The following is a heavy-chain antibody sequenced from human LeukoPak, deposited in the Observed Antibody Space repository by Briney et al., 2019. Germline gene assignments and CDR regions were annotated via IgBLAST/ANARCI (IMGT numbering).Heavy chain of an antibody. J-gene: IGHJ4*02. CDR2: IGNDSGNT. V-gene: IGHV3-48*01. D-gene: IGHD1-1*01. CDR1: GFPFLEYS. CDR3: ARDHNYAFDN. Sequence: PGGSLTLSCTASGFPFLEYSMNWVRQAPGKGLEWISYIGNDSGNTKYADSLRGRITNSADKAKNSLYLQMNSLRVQDTAVYYCARDHNYAFDNWGQGTLVSVAS.